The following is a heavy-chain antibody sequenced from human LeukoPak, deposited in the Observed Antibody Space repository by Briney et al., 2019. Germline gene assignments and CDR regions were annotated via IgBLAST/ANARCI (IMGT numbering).Heavy chain of an antibody. Sequence: WVRQAPGKGLEWIGSIYYSGSTYYNPSLKSRVTISVDTSKNQFSLKLSSVTAADTAVYYCASTSETYYDFWSGYYTSHYYYGMDVWGQGTTVTVSS. V-gene: IGHV4-39*01. D-gene: IGHD3-3*01. CDR2: IYYSGST. J-gene: IGHJ6*02. CDR3: ASTSETYYDFWSGYYTSHYYYGMDV.